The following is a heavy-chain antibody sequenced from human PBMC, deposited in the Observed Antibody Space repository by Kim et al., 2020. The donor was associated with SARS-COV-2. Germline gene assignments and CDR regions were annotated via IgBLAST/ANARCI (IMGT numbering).Heavy chain of an antibody. V-gene: IGHV4-31*02. J-gene: IGHJ5*02. D-gene: IGHD3-3*01. Sequence: PTPKSRVTISVDTSKNQFSLKLSSVTAADTAVYYCARALTIFGVVIGWFDPWGQGTLVTVSS. CDR3: ARALTIFGVVIGWFDP.